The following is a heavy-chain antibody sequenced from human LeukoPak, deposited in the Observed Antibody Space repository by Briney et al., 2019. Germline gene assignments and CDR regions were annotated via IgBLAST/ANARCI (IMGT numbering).Heavy chain of an antibody. V-gene: IGHV3-23*01. J-gene: IGHJ4*02. CDR2: ISGSGTST. Sequence: GGSLRLSCAASGFTFSNYAMIWLRQGPGKGLEWVSSISGSGTSTYYADSVKGRFTISRDNSKNTQSLQMNSLRAEDTAVYYCLGYCSGGNCYSGGYWGQGTLVTVSS. CDR3: LGYCSGGNCYSGGY. CDR1: GFTFSNYA. D-gene: IGHD2-15*01.